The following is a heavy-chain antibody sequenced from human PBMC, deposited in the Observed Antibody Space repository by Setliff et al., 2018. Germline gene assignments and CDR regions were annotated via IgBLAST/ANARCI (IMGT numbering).Heavy chain of an antibody. J-gene: IGHJ4*02. D-gene: IGHD1-26*01. CDR2: IHSSGRS. Sequence: LSLTCTVSDVSICGYYWSWIRQPPGKGLEWIGYIHSSGRSNYNPSLKSRVTTSIDTSKNQFSLKLSSVTAADTAVYYCARGLHSGTYWGTRPLGLDYWGQGSLVTVSS. CDR3: ARGLHSGTYWGTRPLGLDY. CDR1: DVSICGYY. V-gene: IGHV4-4*08.